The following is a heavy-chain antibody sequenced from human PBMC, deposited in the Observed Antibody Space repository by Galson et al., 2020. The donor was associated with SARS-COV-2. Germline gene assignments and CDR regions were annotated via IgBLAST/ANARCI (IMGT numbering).Heavy chain of an antibody. CDR2: ISYDGSNK. J-gene: IGHJ4*02. CDR1: GFTFSSYA. CDR3: ARDHERTYCSGGSCYSGWAGY. V-gene: IGHV3-30*01. Sequence: GESLKISCAASGFTFSSYAMHWVRQAPGKGLEWVAVISYDGSNKYYADSVKGRFTISRDNSKNTLYLQMNSLRAEDTAVYYCARDHERTYCSGGSCYSGWAGYWGQGTLVTVSS. D-gene: IGHD2-15*01.